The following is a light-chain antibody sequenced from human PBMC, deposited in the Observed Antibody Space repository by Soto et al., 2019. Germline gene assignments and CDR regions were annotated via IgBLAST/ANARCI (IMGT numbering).Light chain of an antibody. V-gene: IGLV2-14*01. J-gene: IGLJ2*01. CDR1: SSDVGGYNH. Sequence: QSALTQPASVSGSPGQSITISCTGTSSDVGGYNHVSWYQHSPGKAPKLILFAVSDRPSGVSHRFSGSKSGNTAALTISGIQDEDEADYSCCSYTRLSTVVFGGGTKLTVL. CDR3: CSYTRLSTVV. CDR2: AVS.